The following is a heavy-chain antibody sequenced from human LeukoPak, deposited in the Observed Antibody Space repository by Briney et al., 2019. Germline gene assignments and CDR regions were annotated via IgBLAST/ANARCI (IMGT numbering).Heavy chain of an antibody. D-gene: IGHD3-9*01. CDR1: GGSFSGYY. V-gene: IGHV4-34*01. CDR3: ARKGYYDILTGYYTPPRKKPYYFDY. J-gene: IGHJ4*02. CDR2: INHSGST. Sequence: SETLSLTCAVYGGSFSGYYWSWIRQPPGKGLEWSGEINHSGSTNYNPSLKSRVTISVDTSKNQFSLKLSSVTAADMAVYYCARKGYYDILTGYYTPPRKKPYYFDYWGQGTLVTVSS.